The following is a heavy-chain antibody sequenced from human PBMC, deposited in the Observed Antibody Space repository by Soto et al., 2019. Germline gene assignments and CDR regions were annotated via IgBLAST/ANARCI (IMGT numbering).Heavy chain of an antibody. Sequence: EVQLVESGGGLVQPGGSLRLSCVASGIPASSNYMTWVRQAPGKGLEWVSVLHSGGDTYYTNSVKGRFTISRHDSTNTLFLQMNSLTVEDTAVYYCARDGPYYYASRMDVWGQGTTVTVAS. V-gene: IGHV3-53*04. J-gene: IGHJ6*02. CDR1: GIPASSNY. CDR3: ARDGPYYYASRMDV. CDR2: LHSGGDT. D-gene: IGHD3-22*01.